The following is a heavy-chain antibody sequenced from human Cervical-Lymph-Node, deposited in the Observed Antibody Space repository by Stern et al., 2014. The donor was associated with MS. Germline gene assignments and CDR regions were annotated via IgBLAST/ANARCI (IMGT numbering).Heavy chain of an antibody. V-gene: IGHV2-5*02. CDR2: TYWDDDK. CDR1: GFSLTTPGVG. J-gene: IGHJ5*02. Sequence: QVTLKESGPTLVKPTQTLTLTCTFSGFSLTTPGVGVGWIRQPPGKALEWLAHTYWDDDKRYSPSLKIRLTITKDTSKNQVVLTLTNIDPVDTATYYCARRRSAITGAPPPNYFDPWGQGTLVAVSS. D-gene: IGHD1-20*01. CDR3: ARRRSAITGAPPPNYFDP.